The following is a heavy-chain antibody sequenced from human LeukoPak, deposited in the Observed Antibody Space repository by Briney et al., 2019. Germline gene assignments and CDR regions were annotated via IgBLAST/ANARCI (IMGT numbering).Heavy chain of an antibody. V-gene: IGHV3-74*01. CDR3: AKFLAVIAARDSLYFQH. J-gene: IGHJ1*01. Sequence: GGSLRLSCAASGFTFNNYWMHWVRQAPGKGLVWVSRINSDGSSTSYADSVKGRFTISRDNSKNTLYLQVSSLRAEDTAVYYCAKFLAVIAARDSLYFQHWGQGTLVTVSS. D-gene: IGHD6-6*01. CDR2: INSDGSST. CDR1: GFTFNNYW.